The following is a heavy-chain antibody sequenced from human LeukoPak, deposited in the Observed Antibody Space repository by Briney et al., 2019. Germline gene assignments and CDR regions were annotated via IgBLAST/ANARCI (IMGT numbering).Heavy chain of an antibody. CDR2: MNPNSGNT. CDR1: GYTFTSYD. D-gene: IGHD3-22*01. V-gene: IGHV1-8*01. Sequence: ASVKVSCKASGYTFTSYDINWVRQATGQGLEWMGWMNPNSGNTGYAQKFQGRVTMTRNTSISTAYMELSSLRSEDTAVYYCARIRDCYDSSGSHAFDIWGQGTMVTVSS. J-gene: IGHJ3*02. CDR3: ARIRDCYDSSGSHAFDI.